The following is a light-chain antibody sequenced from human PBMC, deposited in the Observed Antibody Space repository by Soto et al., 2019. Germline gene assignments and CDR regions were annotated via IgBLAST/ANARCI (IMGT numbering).Light chain of an antibody. CDR1: QDIRKY. CDR3: QQYDNLPLT. V-gene: IGKV1-33*01. J-gene: IGKJ4*01. Sequence: DIQMTPSASSLPASVGHRVTITCRASQDIRKYLNWYQQKPGKAPKLLIYDATNLETGAPSRFSGSGSGTDFTFTISSLQPEDIATYYCQQYDNLPLTFGGGTKVDI. CDR2: DAT.